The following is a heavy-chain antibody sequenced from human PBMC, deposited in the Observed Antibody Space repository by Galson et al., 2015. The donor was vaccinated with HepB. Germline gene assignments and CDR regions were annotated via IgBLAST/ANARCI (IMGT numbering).Heavy chain of an antibody. V-gene: IGHV3-21*01. D-gene: IGHD2-21*02. Sequence: SLRLSCAASGFTFSSYSMNWIRQAPGKGLEWVSSISSSSSYIYYADSVKGRFTISRDNAKNSLYLQMNSLRAEDTAVYYCARALVVVTAHLAGGFDYWGQGTLVTVSS. J-gene: IGHJ4*02. CDR1: GFTFSSYS. CDR2: ISSSSSYI. CDR3: ARALVVVTAHLAGGFDY.